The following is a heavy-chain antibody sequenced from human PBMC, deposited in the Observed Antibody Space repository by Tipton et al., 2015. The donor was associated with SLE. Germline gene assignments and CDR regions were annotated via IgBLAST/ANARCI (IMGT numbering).Heavy chain of an antibody. CDR1: GGSISSGGYY. V-gene: IGHV4-31*03. CDR3: ARDLIAAAGSYWYFDL. Sequence: TLSLTCTVSGGSISSGGYYWSWIRQHPGKGLEWIGYIYYSGSTYYNPSLKSRVTISVDTSKNQFSLKLSSVTAADTAVYYCARDLIAAAGSYWYFDLWGRGTLVTVSS. J-gene: IGHJ2*01. CDR2: IYYSGST. D-gene: IGHD6-13*01.